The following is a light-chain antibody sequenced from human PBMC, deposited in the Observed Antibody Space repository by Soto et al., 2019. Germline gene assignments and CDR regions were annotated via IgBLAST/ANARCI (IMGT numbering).Light chain of an antibody. CDR1: QSIDTY. CDR3: QKYTRAPFP. V-gene: IGKV1-27*01. Sequence: DIQMTQSPSSLSASVGDRVTVTCRASQSIDTYLAWYQQKPGQVPKLLIYAASTLQSGVPSRFSGSGSGTDFTLTISRLQPEDGATYLCQKYTRAPFPSGPGTKVDIK. CDR2: AAS. J-gene: IGKJ3*01.